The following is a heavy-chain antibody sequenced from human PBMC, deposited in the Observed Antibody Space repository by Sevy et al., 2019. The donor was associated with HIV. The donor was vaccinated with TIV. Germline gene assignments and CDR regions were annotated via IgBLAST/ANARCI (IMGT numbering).Heavy chain of an antibody. CDR1: GGSFSGYY. V-gene: IGHV4-34*01. J-gene: IGHJ4*02. Sequence: SETLSLTCAVYGGSFSGYYWSWIRQPPGKGLEWIGEINHSGSTNYNPSLKSRVTISVDTSKNQFSLKLSSVTAADTAVYYCARGQRYSSSWPIFDYWGQGTLVTVSS. CDR2: INHSGST. CDR3: ARGQRYSSSWPIFDY. D-gene: IGHD6-13*01.